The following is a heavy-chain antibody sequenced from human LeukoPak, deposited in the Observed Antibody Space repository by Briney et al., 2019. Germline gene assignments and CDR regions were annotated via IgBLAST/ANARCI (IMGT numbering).Heavy chain of an antibody. J-gene: IGHJ4*02. Sequence: SETPSLTCIVSGGSASSGTYYWSWIRQPPGKGLEWLGYIYYSGSTNYNPSLKGGVTISVDTSKNQFSLKLSSVTAADTAVYYCARDRVRGNSNPFFDYWGQGTLVTVSS. CDR1: GGSASSGTYY. CDR3: ARDRVRGNSNPFFDY. CDR2: IYYSGST. V-gene: IGHV4-61*01. D-gene: IGHD4-11*01.